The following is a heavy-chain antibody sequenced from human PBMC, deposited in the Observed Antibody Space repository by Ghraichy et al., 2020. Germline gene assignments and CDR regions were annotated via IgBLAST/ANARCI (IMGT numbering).Heavy chain of an antibody. V-gene: IGHV4-34*01. CDR3: ARGRGSSWYGQRYYYGMDV. J-gene: IGHJ6*02. Sequence: SETLSLTCAVYGGSFSGYYWSWIRQPPGKGLEWIGEINHSGSTNYNPSLKSRVTISVDTSKNQFSLKLSSVTAADTAVYYCARGRGSSWYGQRYYYGMDVWGQGTTGTVSS. CDR2: INHSGST. D-gene: IGHD6-13*01. CDR1: GGSFSGYY.